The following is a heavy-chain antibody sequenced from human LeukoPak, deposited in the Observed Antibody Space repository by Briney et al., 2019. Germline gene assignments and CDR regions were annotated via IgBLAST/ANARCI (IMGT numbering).Heavy chain of an antibody. Sequence: PSETLSLTCTVSGGSISSGGYYWRWIRQHPGKGLEWIGYIYYSGSTYYNPSLKSRVTISVDTSKKQFSLKLSSVTAADTAVYYCARRNHDLYYFDYWGQGTLVTVSS. D-gene: IGHD1-14*01. CDR2: IYYSGST. V-gene: IGHV4-31*03. CDR1: GGSISSGGYY. J-gene: IGHJ4*02. CDR3: ARRNHDLYYFDY.